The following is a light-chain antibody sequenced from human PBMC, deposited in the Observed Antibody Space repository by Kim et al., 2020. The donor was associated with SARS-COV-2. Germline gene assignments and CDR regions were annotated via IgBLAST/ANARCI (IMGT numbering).Light chain of an antibody. CDR3: QQYGSSPGT. Sequence: EIVLTQSPGTLSLSPGERATLSCRASQSVSSSYLAWYQKKPGQAPRLLIDGASSRATGIPDRFSGSGSGADFTLTISRLEPEDFAVYYCQQYGSSPGTFGQGTKVDIK. CDR1: QSVSSSY. V-gene: IGKV3-20*01. J-gene: IGKJ1*01. CDR2: GAS.